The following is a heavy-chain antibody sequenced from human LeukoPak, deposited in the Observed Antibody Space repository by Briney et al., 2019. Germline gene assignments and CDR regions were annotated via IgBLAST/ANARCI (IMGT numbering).Heavy chain of an antibody. J-gene: IGHJ4*02. D-gene: IGHD2-2*01. Sequence: GASVKVSCKASGGTFSSYAISWVRQAPGQGLEWMGRIIPILGIANYAQKFQGRVTITADKSTSTAYMELSSLRSEDTAVYYCAIDPRPRKVVPAAISDYWGQGTLVTVSS. CDR1: GGTFSSYA. CDR3: AIDPRPRKVVPAAISDY. V-gene: IGHV1-69*04. CDR2: IIPILGIA.